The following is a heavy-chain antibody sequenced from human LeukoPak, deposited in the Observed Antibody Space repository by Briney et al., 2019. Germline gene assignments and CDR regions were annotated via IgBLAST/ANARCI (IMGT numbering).Heavy chain of an antibody. CDR3: AREKRSDSSGYYPYYFDY. CDR2: INWNGGST. Sequence: GGSLRLSCAASGFTFDDYAMSWVRQAPGKWLEWVSGINWNGGSTGYADSVKGRFTISRDNAKNSLYLQMNSLRAEDTALYRCAREKRSDSSGYYPYYFDYWGQGTLVTVSS. CDR1: GFTFDDYA. J-gene: IGHJ4*02. V-gene: IGHV3-20*01. D-gene: IGHD3-22*01.